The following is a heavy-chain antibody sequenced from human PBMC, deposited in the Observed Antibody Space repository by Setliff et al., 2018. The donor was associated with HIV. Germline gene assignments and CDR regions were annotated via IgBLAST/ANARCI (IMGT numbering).Heavy chain of an antibody. J-gene: IGHJ4*02. Sequence: SETLSLTCAVSGGSIRSGYYWGWIRQSPGKGLEWIGTMFRTGTSYYNPSLTSRVTISQDTSKNQFSLELTSVTAADTAVYYCATVDGTRYLDNWGQGKLVTVSS. CDR1: GGSIRSGYY. D-gene: IGHD6-19*01. V-gene: IGHV4-38-2*01. CDR3: ATVDGTRYLDN. CDR2: MFRTGTS.